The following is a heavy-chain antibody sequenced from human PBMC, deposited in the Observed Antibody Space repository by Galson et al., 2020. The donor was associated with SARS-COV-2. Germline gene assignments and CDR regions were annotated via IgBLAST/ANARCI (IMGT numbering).Heavy chain of an antibody. Sequence: GGSLRLSCEASGFTFGAYAMNWVRQAPGKGPEWVSTITGNSGITKEAESVKGRFTTSRDNSKNTLYLQMNSLRAEDTAVYFCARDIYDYYWGIDRHQGTLEYWGQGTLVTVSS. V-gene: IGHV3-23*01. CDR1: GFTFGAYA. CDR2: ITGNSGIT. CDR3: ARDIYDYYWGIDRHQGTLEY. D-gene: IGHD3-16*02. J-gene: IGHJ4*02.